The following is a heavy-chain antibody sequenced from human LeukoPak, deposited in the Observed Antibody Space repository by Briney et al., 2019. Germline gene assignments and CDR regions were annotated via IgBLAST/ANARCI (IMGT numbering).Heavy chain of an antibody. CDR1: GGSFSGYY. CDR3: ARDPKYYYDSSGPYDY. CDR2: INHSGST. Sequence: SETLSLTCAVYGGSFSGYYWSWIRQPPGKGLEWIGEINHSGSTNYNPSLKSRVTISVDTSKNQFSLKLGSVTAADTAVYFCARDPKYYYDSSGPYDYWGQGTLVTVSS. V-gene: IGHV4-34*01. D-gene: IGHD3-22*01. J-gene: IGHJ4*02.